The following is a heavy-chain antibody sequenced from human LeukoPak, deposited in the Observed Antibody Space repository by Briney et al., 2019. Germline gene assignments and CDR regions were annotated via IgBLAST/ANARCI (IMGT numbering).Heavy chain of an antibody. D-gene: IGHD2-2*01. V-gene: IGHV1-18*01. CDR1: GYTFTSYG. J-gene: IGHJ6*02. CDR3: ARERGYCSSTSCSHGNYYYGMDV. CDR2: ISAYNGNT. Sequence: ASVKVSCKASGYTFTSYGISWVRQAPGQGLEWMGWISAYNGNTNYAQKLQGRVTMTTDTSTSTAYMKLRSLRSDDTAVYYCARERGYCSSTSCSHGNYYYGMDVWGQGTTVTVSS.